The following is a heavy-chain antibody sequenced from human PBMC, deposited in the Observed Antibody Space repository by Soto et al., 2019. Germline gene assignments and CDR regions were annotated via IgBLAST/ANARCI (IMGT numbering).Heavy chain of an antibody. D-gene: IGHD4-17*01. CDR2: TYTSGST. J-gene: IGHJ5*02. Sequence: LSLTCTVSGGSISSYYWSWIRQPAGKGLEWIGRTYTSGSTNYNPSLKSRVTMSVDTSKNQFSLKLSSVTAADTAVYYCARDHPPYGDPNWFDPWGQGTLVTVSS. CDR3: ARDHPPYGDPNWFDP. CDR1: GGSISSYY. V-gene: IGHV4-4*07.